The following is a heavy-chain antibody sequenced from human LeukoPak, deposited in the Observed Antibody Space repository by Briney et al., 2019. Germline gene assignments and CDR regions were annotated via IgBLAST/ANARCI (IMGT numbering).Heavy chain of an antibody. Sequence: GGSLRLSCAASGFTFSSYAMNWVRQAPGKGLEWVSGTSGSGLSPYYADSVKGRFTISRDNAKNTLYLQMNSLRAEDTAVYYCAREFYYYMDVWGKGTTVTVSS. CDR3: AREFYYYMDV. CDR2: TSGSGLSP. CDR1: GFTFSSYA. V-gene: IGHV3-23*01. J-gene: IGHJ6*03.